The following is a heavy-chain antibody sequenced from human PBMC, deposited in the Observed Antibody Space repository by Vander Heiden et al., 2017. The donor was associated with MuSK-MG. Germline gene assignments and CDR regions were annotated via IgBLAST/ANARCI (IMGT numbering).Heavy chain of an antibody. CDR3: ARDGRWGADDAFDI. CDR1: RFTFGDYG. CDR2: ISYDGRST. J-gene: IGHJ3*02. D-gene: IGHD1-26*01. Sequence: QVQLLESGGGVVQPGRSLRRSCAASRFTFGDYGFHWVRQAPGKGLEWLAVISYDGRSTFYADSVKGRFTISRDNSKSTVFLQMNSLRPDDTALYYCARDGRWGADDAFDIWGQGTRVIVSS. V-gene: IGHV3-30*03.